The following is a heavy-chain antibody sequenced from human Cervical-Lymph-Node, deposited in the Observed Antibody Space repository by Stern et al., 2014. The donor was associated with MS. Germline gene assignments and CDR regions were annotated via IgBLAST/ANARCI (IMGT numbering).Heavy chain of an antibody. CDR1: GFTFSSYA. Sequence: VQLVESGGGVVQPGRSLRLSCAASGFTFSSYAMHWVRQAPGKGLEWVAVISYAGGNKYYAGSEKGRFTISRDNSKNKLYLQMNSLRAEDTAVYYCARRRGYSSSWYGGGYYYYGMDVWGQGTTVTVSS. J-gene: IGHJ6*02. D-gene: IGHD6-13*01. CDR3: ARRRGYSSSWYGGGYYYYGMDV. V-gene: IGHV3-30-3*01. CDR2: ISYAGGNK.